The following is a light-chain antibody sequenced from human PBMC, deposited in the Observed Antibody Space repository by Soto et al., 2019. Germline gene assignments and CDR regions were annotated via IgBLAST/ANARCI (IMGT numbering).Light chain of an antibody. Sequence: EIVLTQSPGTLSFSPGERATLSCRASQSVSSSYLAWYQQKPGQAPRLLIYGASSRATGIPDWFSGSGYGTDVTLTISRLEPEDFAVYYCQQYGSSPYTFGQGTQLEIK. CDR3: QQYGSSPYT. J-gene: IGKJ2*01. V-gene: IGKV3-20*01. CDR2: GAS. CDR1: QSVSSSY.